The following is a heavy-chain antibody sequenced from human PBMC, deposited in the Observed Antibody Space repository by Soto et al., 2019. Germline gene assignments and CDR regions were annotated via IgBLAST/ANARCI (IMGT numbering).Heavy chain of an antibody. V-gene: IGHV4-34*01. CDR2: INDRGSI. CDR3: ARESHDTLTGPPWVWYFDL. D-gene: IGHD3-9*01. J-gene: IGHJ2*01. Sequence: QVQLQQWGAGALRPLETLSLTCGVSGGSFSGYYWAWIRQSPGKGLEWIGEINDRGSINYNPSLKSRVSISVDTSKNHYSLNLRSVTAADTAVYYCARESHDTLTGPPWVWYFDLWGRGTLVTVSS. CDR1: GGSFSGYY.